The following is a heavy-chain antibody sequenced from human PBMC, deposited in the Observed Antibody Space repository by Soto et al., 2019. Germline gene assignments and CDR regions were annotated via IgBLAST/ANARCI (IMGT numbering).Heavy chain of an antibody. CDR3: ARDGTVVPAAIYYYYGMDV. CDR1: GGSISSYY. J-gene: IGHJ6*02. Sequence: QVQLQESGPGLVKPSETLSLTCTVSGGSISSYYWSWIRQPAGKGLEWIGRIYTSGSTNYNPSLTSRVTMSVDTSKNQFSLKLSSVTAADTAVYYCARDGTVVPAAIYYYYGMDVWGQGTTVTVSS. CDR2: IYTSGST. D-gene: IGHD2-2*01. V-gene: IGHV4-4*07.